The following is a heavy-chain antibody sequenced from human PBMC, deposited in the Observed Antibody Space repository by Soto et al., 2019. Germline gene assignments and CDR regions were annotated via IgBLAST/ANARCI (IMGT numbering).Heavy chain of an antibody. CDR3: AKNPTVTTSGVFDY. Sequence: QVQLVESGGGVVQPGRSLRLSCAASGFTFSSYGRHWVRQAPGKGLEWVAVISYDGSNKYYADSVKGRFTISRDNSKNTLYLQRNSLRAEDTAVYYCAKNPTVTTSGVFDYWGRGTLVTVSS. CDR1: GFTFSSYG. D-gene: IGHD4-17*01. J-gene: IGHJ4*02. V-gene: IGHV3-30*18. CDR2: ISYDGSNK.